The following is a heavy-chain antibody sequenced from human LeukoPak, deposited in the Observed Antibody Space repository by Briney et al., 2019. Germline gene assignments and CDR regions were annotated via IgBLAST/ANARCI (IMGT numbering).Heavy chain of an antibody. CDR3: AKERGHPLPNYHMDV. J-gene: IGHJ6*03. CDR2: IFDTGDGT. CDR1: GFTFSSYA. Sequence: RGSLRLSCAPSGFTFSSYAMSWGRQAPGKGLEWVSTIFDTGDGTFYADSVRGRFTISRDSSKNTLYLQMNRLRADDTAVYYCAKERGHPLPNYHMDVWGKGTTVTVSS. V-gene: IGHV3-23*01. D-gene: IGHD4/OR15-4a*01.